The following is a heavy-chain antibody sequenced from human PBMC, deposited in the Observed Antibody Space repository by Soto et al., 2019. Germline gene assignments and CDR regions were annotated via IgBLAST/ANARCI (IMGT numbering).Heavy chain of an antibody. V-gene: IGHV1-8*01. J-gene: IGHJ5*02. D-gene: IGHD6-13*01. CDR1: GHTFTSYD. CDR2: MNPNSGNT. Sequence: GASVKFSCKASGHTFTSYDINWVRQATGQGLEWMGWMNPNSGNTGYAQKFQGRVTMTRNTSISTAYMELSSLRSEDTAVYYCARVSSWYAWFDPWGQGTLVTVSS. CDR3: ARVSSWYAWFDP.